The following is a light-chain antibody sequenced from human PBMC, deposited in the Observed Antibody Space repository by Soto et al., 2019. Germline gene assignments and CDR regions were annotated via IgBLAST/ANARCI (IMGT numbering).Light chain of an antibody. CDR2: STN. CDR3: VLDMGSGI. V-gene: IGLV8-61*01. Sequence: QTVVTQEPSFSVSPGGTVTLTCGLSSGSVSTSYYPSWYQQTPGQAPRTLIYSTNTRSSGVPDRFSGSILGNKAALTITGAQADDESDYYCVLDMGSGIFGGGTKVTVL. J-gene: IGLJ2*01. CDR1: SGSVSTSYY.